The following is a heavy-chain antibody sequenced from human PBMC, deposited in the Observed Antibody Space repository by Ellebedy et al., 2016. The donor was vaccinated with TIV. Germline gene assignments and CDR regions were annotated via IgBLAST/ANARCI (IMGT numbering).Heavy chain of an antibody. J-gene: IGHJ5*02. Sequence: SETLSLXCAVYGGSFSGYYWSWIRQPPGKGLEWIGEINHSGSTNYNPSLKSRVTISVDTSKNQFSLKLSSVTAADTAVYYCARRGYNNWFNPWGQGTLVTVSS. V-gene: IGHV4-34*01. CDR1: GGSFSGYY. CDR2: INHSGST. CDR3: ARRGYNNWFNP. D-gene: IGHD5-24*01.